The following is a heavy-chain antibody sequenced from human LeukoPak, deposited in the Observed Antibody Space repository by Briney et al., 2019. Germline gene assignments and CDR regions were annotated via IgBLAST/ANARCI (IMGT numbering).Heavy chain of an antibody. D-gene: IGHD2-15*01. CDR2: INQDGSAK. CDR3: AKRGGTESFYYFYYMDV. V-gene: IGHV3-7*03. J-gene: IGHJ6*03. Sequence: GGSLRLSCAASGFTFSSYWMTWVRQAPGKGLEWVANINQDGSAKFSVDSVKGRFTISRDNAKNSLYLQMNSLRAEDTAEYYCAKRGGTESFYYFYYMDVWGKGTTVTVSS. CDR1: GFTFSSYW.